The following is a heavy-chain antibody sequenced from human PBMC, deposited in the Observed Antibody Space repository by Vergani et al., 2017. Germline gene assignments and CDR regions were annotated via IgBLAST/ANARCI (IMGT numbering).Heavy chain of an antibody. D-gene: IGHD2-15*01. V-gene: IGHV3-48*02. CDR2: ISSSSSTI. CDR3: ASFGRYCSGGSCYYRPYYFDY. CDR1: GFTFSSYS. J-gene: IGHJ4*02. Sequence: EVQLLESGGGLVQPGGSLRLSCAASGFTFSSYSMNWVRQAPGKGLEWVSYISSSSSTIYYADSVKGRFTISRDNAKNSLYLQMNSLRDEDTAVYYCASFGRYCSGGSCYYRPYYFDYWGQGALVTVSS.